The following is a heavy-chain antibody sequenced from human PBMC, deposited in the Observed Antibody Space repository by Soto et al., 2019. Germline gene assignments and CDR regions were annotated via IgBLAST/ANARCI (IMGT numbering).Heavy chain of an antibody. CDR1: GFTFSSYG. V-gene: IGHV3-30*18. J-gene: IGHJ6*02. CDR3: AKGGYSSSSVDYYYGMDV. D-gene: IGHD6-6*01. CDR2: ISYDGSNK. Sequence: SLRLSCAASGFTFSSYGMHWVRQAPGKGLEWVAVISYDGSNKYYADSVKGRFTISRDNSKNTLYLQMNSLRAEDTAVYYCAKGGYSSSSVDYYYGMDVWGQGTTVTVSS.